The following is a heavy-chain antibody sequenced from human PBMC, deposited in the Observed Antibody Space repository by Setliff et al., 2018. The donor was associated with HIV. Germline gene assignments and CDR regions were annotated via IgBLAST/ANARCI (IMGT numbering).Heavy chain of an antibody. CDR2: IYYRSRVT. CDR3: ARPLDGYTSDSDY. D-gene: IGHD5-12*01. Sequence: PSETLSLTCTVSGGSIGIENNYWGWIGQSPGKGLEWIGSIYYRSRVTYYNPSLKSRVTISMDASKNQFFLRLMSVTAADTAVYYCARPLDGYTSDSDYWGQGILVTVSS. CDR1: GGSIGIENNY. V-gene: IGHV4-39*01. J-gene: IGHJ4*02.